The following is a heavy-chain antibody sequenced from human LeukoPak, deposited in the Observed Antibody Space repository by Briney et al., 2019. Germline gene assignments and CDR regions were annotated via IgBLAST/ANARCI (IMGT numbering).Heavy chain of an antibody. Sequence: PGRSLRLSCAASGFTFSSYGMHWVRQAPGKGLEWVAVIWYDGSNKYYADSVKGRFTISRDNSKNTLYLQMNSLRAEDTAVYYCARDHYYYDSSGYTKGDYFDYWGQGTLVTVSS. V-gene: IGHV3-33*01. D-gene: IGHD3-22*01. J-gene: IGHJ4*02. CDR2: IWYDGSNK. CDR1: GFTFSSYG. CDR3: ARDHYYYDSSGYTKGDYFDY.